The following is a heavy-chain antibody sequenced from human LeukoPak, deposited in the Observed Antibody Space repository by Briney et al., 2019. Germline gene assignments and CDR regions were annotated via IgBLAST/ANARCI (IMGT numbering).Heavy chain of an antibody. CDR2: INLNSGGT. D-gene: IGHD2-15*01. V-gene: IGHV1-2*02. J-gene: IGHJ4*02. Sequence: GASVKVSCKASGYTFTDYYMHWVRQAPGQGLEWMGWINLNSGGTNFAQRFQGRVTMTRDTSISTAYMDLNRLISDDTAVYYCARDAGYCTGGSCWYFDHWGQGTLVTVSS. CDR1: GYTFTDYY. CDR3: ARDAGYCTGGSCWYFDH.